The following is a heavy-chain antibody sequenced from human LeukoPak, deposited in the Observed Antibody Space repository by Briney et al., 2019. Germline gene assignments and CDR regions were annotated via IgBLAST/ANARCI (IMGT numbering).Heavy chain of an antibody. CDR1: GFTFCSYE. CDR3: AELGITMIGGV. J-gene: IGHJ6*04. D-gene: IGHD3-10*02. Sequence: GGSLRLSCGASGFTFCSYEMNWVRQAPGEGLEWVSYISSSGSTIYYADSVKGRFTISRDNAKNSLYLQMNSLRAEDTAVYYCAELGITMIGGVWGKGTTVTISS. V-gene: IGHV3-48*03. CDR2: ISSSGSTI.